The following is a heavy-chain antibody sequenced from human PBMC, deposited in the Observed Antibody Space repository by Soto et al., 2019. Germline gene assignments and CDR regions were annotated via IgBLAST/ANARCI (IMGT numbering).Heavy chain of an antibody. CDR3: ARRSNYRYNWFDP. Sequence: GGSLRLSCAASGFTFSSYSMNWVRQAPWKGLEWVSYISSSSSTIYYADSVKGRFTISRDNAKNSLYLQMNSLRDEDTAVYYCARRSNYRYNWFDPWGQGTLVTVSS. J-gene: IGHJ5*02. CDR2: ISSSSSTI. V-gene: IGHV3-48*02. CDR1: GFTFSSYS. D-gene: IGHD4-4*01.